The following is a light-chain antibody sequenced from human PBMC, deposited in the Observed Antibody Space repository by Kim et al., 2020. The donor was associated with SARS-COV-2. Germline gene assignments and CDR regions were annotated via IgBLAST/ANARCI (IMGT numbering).Light chain of an antibody. CDR2: GAS. CDR1: QSVSSCY. V-gene: IGKV3-20*01. CDR3: QQYGSSPHT. J-gene: IGKJ4*01. Sequence: SPGKRATRSWRASQSVSSCYFVWYQQKPGQAPRLRIYGASSRSTVRPDKFSGSGSGTDITLTISRLEPQDFAVYYCQQYGSSPHTFGGGTKVDIK.